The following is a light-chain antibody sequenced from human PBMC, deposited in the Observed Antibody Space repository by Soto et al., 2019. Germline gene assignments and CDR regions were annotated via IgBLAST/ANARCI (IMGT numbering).Light chain of an antibody. Sequence: DIQMTQSPSSLSASIGDRVTITCRAGQSLSNYLNWYQQKPGKAPKLLIYAASSLQSGVPSRFSGSRSGTDFTLTISSLQPEDFATYYCQQSYSTPRTFGQGTKLEIK. V-gene: IGKV1-39*01. CDR2: AAS. CDR3: QQSYSTPRT. J-gene: IGKJ2*01. CDR1: QSLSNY.